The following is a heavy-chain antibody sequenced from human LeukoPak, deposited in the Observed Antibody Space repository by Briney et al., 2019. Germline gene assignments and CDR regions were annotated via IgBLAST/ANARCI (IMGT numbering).Heavy chain of an antibody. J-gene: IGHJ4*02. CDR2: INHSGST. D-gene: IGHD3-10*01. CDR3: ARESGNYGSGDYYDHY. CDR1: GGSFSDYH. Sequence: SETLSLTCAVYGGSFSDYHWSWTRQPPGKGLEWIGEINHSGSTTYNPSLKSRVTISIDTSKNQFSLKLSSVTAADTAVYYCARESGNYGSGDYYDHYWGQGTLVTVSS. V-gene: IGHV4-34*01.